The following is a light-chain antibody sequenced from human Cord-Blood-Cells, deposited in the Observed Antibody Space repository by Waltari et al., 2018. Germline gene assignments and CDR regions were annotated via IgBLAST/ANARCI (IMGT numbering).Light chain of an antibody. CDR3: SSYTSSSTLYV. J-gene: IGLJ1*01. CDR1: SRDVGCYNY. Sequence: QSALTQPASVSGSPGQSITISCTGTSRDVGCYNYVSWYQPHPGKAPKLMIYDVSTRPSGVSNRFSGSKSGNTASLTISGLQAEDEADYYCSSYTSSSTLYVFGTGTKVTVL. CDR2: DVS. V-gene: IGLV2-14*01.